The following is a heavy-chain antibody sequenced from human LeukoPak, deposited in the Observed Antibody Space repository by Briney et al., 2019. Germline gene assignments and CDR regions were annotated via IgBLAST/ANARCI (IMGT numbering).Heavy chain of an antibody. CDR1: GYTFTSYG. Sequence: ASVKVSCKASGYTFTSYGISWVRQAPGQGLEWMGWISAYNGNTNYAQKLQGRVTFTTDESTSTAYMELRSLTSEDTAVYYCAGDFQAARLHLFEFWGQGSLVTVSS. CDR3: AGDFQAARLHLFEF. J-gene: IGHJ4*02. CDR2: ISAYNGNT. V-gene: IGHV1-18*01. D-gene: IGHD6-6*01.